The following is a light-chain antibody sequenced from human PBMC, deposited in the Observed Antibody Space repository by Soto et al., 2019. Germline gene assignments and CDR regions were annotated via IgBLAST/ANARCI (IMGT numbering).Light chain of an antibody. CDR2: DAS. V-gene: IGKV3-11*01. Sequence: EIVLTQSPATLSLSPGERATLSCRASQSVSSYLAWYQQKPGQAPRLLIYDASNRATGIPARFSGSGSGTDFTLTISSLEPEDFAVYYCQQRSNWPPGRTFCQGTKVEIK. CDR1: QSVSSY. J-gene: IGKJ1*01. CDR3: QQRSNWPPGRT.